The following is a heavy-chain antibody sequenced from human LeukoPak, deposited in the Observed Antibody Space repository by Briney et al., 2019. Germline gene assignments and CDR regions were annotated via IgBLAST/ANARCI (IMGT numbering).Heavy chain of an antibody. D-gene: IGHD3-22*01. Sequence: SETLSLTCTVSGGPISTYYCSWIRQPPGKRLEWIGYVSYSGGTNYNPSLKSRVTISVATSKNQFPLKLTSVTAADTALYYCARADDRSGSFGGRFDSWGQGTLVTVSS. CDR1: GGPISTYY. CDR2: VSYSGGT. V-gene: IGHV4-59*01. CDR3: ARADDRSGSFGGRFDS. J-gene: IGHJ5*01.